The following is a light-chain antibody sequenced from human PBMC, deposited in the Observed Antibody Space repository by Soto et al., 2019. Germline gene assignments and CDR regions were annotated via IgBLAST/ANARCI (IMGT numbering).Light chain of an antibody. CDR2: DAS. V-gene: IGKV3-11*01. J-gene: IGKJ5*01. Sequence: EIVLTQSPATLSLSPGERATLSCRASQSVSSYLAWYQQKPGQAPRLLIYDASNRATGIPARFSGSGSGTDFTLTIRSLEPEDFAVYYCQQRSNWPPITFGHGTRLEI. CDR3: QQRSNWPPIT. CDR1: QSVSSY.